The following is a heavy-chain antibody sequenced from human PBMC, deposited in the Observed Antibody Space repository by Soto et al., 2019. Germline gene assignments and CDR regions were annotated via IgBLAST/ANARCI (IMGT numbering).Heavy chain of an antibody. CDR3: ARAPRIITHITTFGEASPGVFDY. V-gene: IGHV1-2*02. Sequence: ASVKLSCKASGYTFIDHYMHWVRQAPGQGLEWMGWINPNNGATNFAQKFKYRVTMTRDTSISTVYMGLSGLTSDDTAVYYCARAPRIITHITTFGEASPGVFDYWGQGTLVTVSS. CDR1: GYTFIDHY. D-gene: IGHD3-3*01. J-gene: IGHJ4*02. CDR2: INPNNGAT.